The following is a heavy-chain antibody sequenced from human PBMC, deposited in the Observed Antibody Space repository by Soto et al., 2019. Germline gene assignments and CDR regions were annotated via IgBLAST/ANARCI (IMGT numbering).Heavy chain of an antibody. Sequence: QVQLVESGGGVVQPGRSLRLSCAASGFTFSSYAMHWVRQAPGKGLEWVAVISYDGSNKYYADSVKGRFTISRDNSKNTLYLQMNSLRAEDTAVYYCAREDGTFGGKPAFDYWGQGTLVTVSS. J-gene: IGHJ4*02. CDR3: AREDGTFGGKPAFDY. CDR1: GFTFSSYA. V-gene: IGHV3-30-3*01. CDR2: ISYDGSNK. D-gene: IGHD2-15*01.